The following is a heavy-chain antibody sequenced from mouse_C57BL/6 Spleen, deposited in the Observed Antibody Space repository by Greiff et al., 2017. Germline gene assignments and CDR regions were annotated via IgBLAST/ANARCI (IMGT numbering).Heavy chain of an antibody. J-gene: IGHJ2*01. D-gene: IGHD4-1*01. CDR2: IYPGSGST. CDR3: ARWDSYYFDY. V-gene: IGHV1-55*01. CDR1: GYTFTSYW. Sequence: QVHLQQPGAELVKPGASVKMSCKASGYTFTSYWITWVKQRPGQGLEWIGDIYPGSGSTNYNEKFMSKATLTVDTSSSTAYMQLSSLTSEDSAVYYCARWDSYYFDYWGQGTTLTVSS.